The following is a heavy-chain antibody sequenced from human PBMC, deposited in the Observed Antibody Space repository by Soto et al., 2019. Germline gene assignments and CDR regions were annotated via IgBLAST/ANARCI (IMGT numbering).Heavy chain of an antibody. J-gene: IGHJ4*02. CDR2: IIPIFGTA. CDR3: ASEHRELFYFDY. CDR1: GGTFSSYA. V-gene: IGHV1-69*06. D-gene: IGHD1-26*01. Sequence: SVKVSCKASGGTFSSYAISWVRQAPGQGLEWMGGIIPIFGTANYAQKFQGGATITADKSTSTAYMELSSLRSEDTAVYYCASEHRELFYFDYWGQGTLVTVSS.